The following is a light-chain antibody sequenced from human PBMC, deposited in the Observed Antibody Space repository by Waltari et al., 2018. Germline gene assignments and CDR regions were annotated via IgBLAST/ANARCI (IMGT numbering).Light chain of an antibody. CDR2: GNR. V-gene: IGLV1-40*01. CDR3: QSYDNTLSGSHVV. Sequence: QSVLTQPPSVSGAPGQRVIISCTGSSSNIGAGYDVHWYHQFPGIAPKLLIYGNRNRPSGVPDRFSGSKSGTSASLVISGLQAEDEADYYCQSYDNTLSGSHVVFGGGTKLTVL. J-gene: IGLJ2*01. CDR1: SSNIGAGYD.